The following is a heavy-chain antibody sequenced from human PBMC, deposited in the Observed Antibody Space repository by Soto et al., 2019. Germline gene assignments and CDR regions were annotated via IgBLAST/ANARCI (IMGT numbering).Heavy chain of an antibody. CDR2: IYYSGST. J-gene: IGHJ4*02. Sequence: QLQLQESGPGLVKPSETLSLTCTVSGGSISSSSYYWGWIRQPPGKGLEWIGSIYYSGSTYYNPSLKSRVTISVDTSKNQFSLKLSSVTAADTAVYYCARHRGEAVAGTSPYYFDYWGQGTLVTVSS. CDR3: ARHRGEAVAGTSPYYFDY. CDR1: GGSISSSSYY. V-gene: IGHV4-39*01. D-gene: IGHD6-19*01.